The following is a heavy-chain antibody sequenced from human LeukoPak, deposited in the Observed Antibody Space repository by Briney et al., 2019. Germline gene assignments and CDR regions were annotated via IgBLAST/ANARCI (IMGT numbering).Heavy chain of an antibody. J-gene: IGHJ4*02. Sequence: GGSLRLSCAACGFIFSDYYMTWIRQTPGKGLEWLSYISDSGSTINYADSVKGRLTISRDNAKKSLFLQMNSLRAEDTAVYYCAIYYDSSGSIDHWGQGTLVTVSS. CDR1: GFIFSDYY. V-gene: IGHV3-11*01. CDR2: ISDSGSTI. CDR3: AIYYDSSGSIDH. D-gene: IGHD3-22*01.